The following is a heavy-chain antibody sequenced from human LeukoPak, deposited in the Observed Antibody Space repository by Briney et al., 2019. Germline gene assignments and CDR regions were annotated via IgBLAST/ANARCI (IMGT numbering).Heavy chain of an antibody. CDR2: INPNSGGT. V-gene: IGHV1-2*06. CDR3: ARERGYTALFDY. CDR1: GYTFTGYY. D-gene: IGHD1-1*01. Sequence: ASEKVSCKASGYTFTGYYMHWVRQAPGQGLEWMGRINPNSGGTNYAQKFQGRVTMTRDTSISTAYMELSRLRSDDTAVYYCARERGYTALFDYWGQGTLVTVSS. J-gene: IGHJ4*02.